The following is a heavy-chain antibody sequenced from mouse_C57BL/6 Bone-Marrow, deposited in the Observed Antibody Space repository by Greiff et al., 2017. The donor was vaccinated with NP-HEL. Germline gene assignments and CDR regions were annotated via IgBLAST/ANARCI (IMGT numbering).Heavy chain of an antibody. V-gene: IGHV1-82*01. D-gene: IGHD2-3*01. Sequence: QVQLKESGPELVKPGASVKISCKASGYAFSSSRLNWVKPSPGKALEWIGRIYPGDVDTNYNGKFKGKATLTADKSSSTAYMQLSSLTSEDSAVYFCAREYDGYFDYWGQGTTLTVSS. CDR2: IYPGDVDT. CDR3: AREYDGYFDY. J-gene: IGHJ2*01. CDR1: GYAFSSSR.